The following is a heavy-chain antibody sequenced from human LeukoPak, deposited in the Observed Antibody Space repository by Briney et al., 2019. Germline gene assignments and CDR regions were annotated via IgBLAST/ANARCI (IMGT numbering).Heavy chain of an antibody. J-gene: IGHJ4*02. CDR1: GFTFSSYA. D-gene: IGHD4-17*01. CDR2: ISGSGGST. Sequence: GGSLRLSCAASGFTFSSYAMSWVRQAPGKGLEWVSAISGSGGSTYYADSVKGRFTISRDNSKNTLYLQMNSLRAEDTAVYYCASTVTTGKEPPRKLDYWGQGTLVTVSS. CDR3: ASTVTTGKEPPRKLDY. V-gene: IGHV3-23*01.